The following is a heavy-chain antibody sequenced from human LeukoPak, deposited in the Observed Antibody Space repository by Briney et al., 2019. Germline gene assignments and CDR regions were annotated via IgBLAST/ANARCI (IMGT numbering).Heavy chain of an antibody. J-gene: IGHJ5*02. D-gene: IGHD1-26*01. Sequence: SETLSLTCAVSGGSISSNNWWSWVRQPPGKGLEWIGEIYHSGSTNYNASLKSRVTISLDKSKNQLSLKLNSVTAADTAVYYCARESGYSTSWGQGTLVTVSS. CDR2: IYHSGST. V-gene: IGHV4-4*02. CDR3: ARESGYSTS. CDR1: GGSISSNNW.